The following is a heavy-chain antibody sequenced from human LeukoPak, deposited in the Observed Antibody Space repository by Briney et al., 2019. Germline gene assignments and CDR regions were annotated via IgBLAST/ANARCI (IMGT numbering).Heavy chain of an antibody. CDR1: GFTFSDYY. CDR2: ISSSGSTI. V-gene: IGHV3-11*01. Sequence: GGSLRLSCAASGFTFSDYYMSWIRQAPGKGLEWVSYISSSGSTIYYADSVKGRFTISRDNARNSLYLQMNSLRAEDTAVYYCARGNRGGPYDHYFDYWGQGTLVTVSS. CDR3: ARGNRGGPYDHYFDY. J-gene: IGHJ4*02. D-gene: IGHD1-14*01.